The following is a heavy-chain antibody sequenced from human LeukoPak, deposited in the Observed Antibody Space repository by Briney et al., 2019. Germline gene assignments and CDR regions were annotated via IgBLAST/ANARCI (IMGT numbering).Heavy chain of an antibody. CDR2: IYYSGST. CDR1: GGSISGFH. J-gene: IGHJ4*02. Sequence: KSSETLSLTCTVSGGSISGFHWSWIRQPPGKGLEWIGYIYYSGSTNYNPSLKSRVTISVDTSKNQFSLKLSSVTAADTAVYYCARRGAVAGFLDYWGQGTLVTVSS. CDR3: ARRGAVAGFLDY. D-gene: IGHD6-19*01. V-gene: IGHV4-59*08.